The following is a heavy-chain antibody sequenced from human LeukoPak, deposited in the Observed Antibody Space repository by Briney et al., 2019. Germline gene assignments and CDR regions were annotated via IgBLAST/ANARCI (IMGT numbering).Heavy chain of an antibody. CDR1: GFTFSSYW. CDR2: ISGSGGST. V-gene: IGHV3-23*01. D-gene: IGHD3-10*01. J-gene: IGHJ4*02. CDR3: ASGGSGSYYNY. Sequence: GGSLRLSCAASGFTFSSYWMSWVRQAPGKGLEWVSAISGSGGSTYYADSVKGRFTISRDNSKNTLYLQMNSLRAEDTAVYYCASGGSGSYYNYWGQGTLVTVSS.